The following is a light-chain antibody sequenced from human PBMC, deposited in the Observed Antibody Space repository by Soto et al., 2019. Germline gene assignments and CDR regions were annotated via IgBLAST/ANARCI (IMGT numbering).Light chain of an antibody. Sequence: EIVLTQSPVTLSLSPGERATLSCRASQSVTSTYLAWYQQKPGQAPRLLIYGASTRVTGIPDRFSGSGSGTDFTLTITRLEPEDFAVYYCQQYVTSSPRTFGQGTKVDIK. J-gene: IGKJ1*01. CDR2: GAS. CDR1: QSVTSTY. CDR3: QQYVTSSPRT. V-gene: IGKV3-20*01.